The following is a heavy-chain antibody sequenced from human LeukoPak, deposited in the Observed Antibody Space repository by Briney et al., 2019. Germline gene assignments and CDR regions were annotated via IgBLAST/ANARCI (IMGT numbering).Heavy chain of an antibody. D-gene: IGHD1-26*01. CDR1: GFIFSDSP. V-gene: IGHV3-23*01. CDR3: AKMKGHPLPKYYMDV. J-gene: IGHJ6*01. CDR2: ISGSGDNT. Sequence: GGSLRLSCAASGFIFSDSPIHWVRQPSGKGLEWVSGISGSGDNTLYADSVKGRFTISRDNSKNTLYLEMNSLRAEDTAIYYCAKMKGHPLPKYYMDVWGQGTTVTVSS.